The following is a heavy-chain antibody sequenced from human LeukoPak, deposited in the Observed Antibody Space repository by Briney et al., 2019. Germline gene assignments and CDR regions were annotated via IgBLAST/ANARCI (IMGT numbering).Heavy chain of an antibody. CDR1: GFSLSNARMG. CDR3: ARIAPHTALVTNWFAP. D-gene: IGHD5-18*01. V-gene: IGHV2-26*01. J-gene: IGHJ5*02. Sequence: SGPVLLQPTATLTLTCTVSGFSLSNARMGVSWIRQPPGKALEWLAHIFWNDEKSYSTSLKSRLTISKDTSKSQVVLTMTNMDPVDTATYYCARIAPHTALVTNWFAPWGQGTLVTVSS. CDR2: IFWNDEK.